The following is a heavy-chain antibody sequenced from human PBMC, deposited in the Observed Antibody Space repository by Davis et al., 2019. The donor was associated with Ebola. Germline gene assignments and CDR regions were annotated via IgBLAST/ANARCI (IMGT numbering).Heavy chain of an antibody. CDR3: ARATWYYYDSSGYVVSMNYYYYGMDV. J-gene: IGHJ6*02. CDR1: GGSVSSGSYY. D-gene: IGHD3-22*01. Sequence: MPGGSLRLSCTVSGGSVSSGSYYWSWIRQPPGKGLEWIGYIYYSGSTNYNPSLKSRVTISVDTSKNQFSLKLSSVTAADTAVYYCARATWYYYDSSGYVVSMNYYYYGMDVWGQGTTVTVSS. CDR2: IYYSGST. V-gene: IGHV4-61*01.